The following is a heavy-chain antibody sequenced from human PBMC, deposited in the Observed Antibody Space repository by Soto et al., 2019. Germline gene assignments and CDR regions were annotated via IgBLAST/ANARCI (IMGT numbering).Heavy chain of an antibody. V-gene: IGHV3-30-3*01. D-gene: IGHD2-2*01. J-gene: IGHJ6*02. CDR1: GFTFSSYA. CDR3: ARTHSIRSGMDV. Sequence: PGGSLRLSCAASGFTFSSYAMHWVRQAPGKGLEWVAVISYDGSNKYYADSVKGRFTISRDNSKNTLYLQMNSLRAEDTAVYYCARTHSIRSGMDVWGQGTTVTVSS. CDR2: ISYDGSNK.